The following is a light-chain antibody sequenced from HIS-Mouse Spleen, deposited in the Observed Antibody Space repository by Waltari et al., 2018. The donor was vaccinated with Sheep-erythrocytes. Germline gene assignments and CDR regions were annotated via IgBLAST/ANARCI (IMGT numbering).Light chain of an antibody. V-gene: IGLV3-10*01. CDR3: YSTDSSGNHWV. J-gene: IGLJ3*02. CDR2: EDR. Sequence: SYELTQPPSVSVSPGQTARITCSGDALPKKYAYWYQQKSGQAPVLVSYEDRKRPAGVAWRFSGSSSGTMTTLTISGAQVEDDADYYCYSTDSSGNHWVFGGGTKLTVL. CDR1: ALPKKY.